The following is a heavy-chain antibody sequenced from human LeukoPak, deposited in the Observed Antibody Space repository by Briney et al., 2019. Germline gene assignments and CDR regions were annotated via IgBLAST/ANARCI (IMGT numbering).Heavy chain of an antibody. CDR1: GGSISSYY. J-gene: IGHJ5*02. CDR3: ARLKRRSGSYYTVDWFDP. Sequence: SETLSLTCTVSGGSISSYYWSWIRQPAGKGLEWIGRIYTSGSTNYNPSLKSRVTMSVDTSKNQFSLKLSSVPAADTAVYYCARLKRRSGSYYTVDWFDPWGQGTLVTVSS. D-gene: IGHD3-10*01. V-gene: IGHV4-4*07. CDR2: IYTSGST.